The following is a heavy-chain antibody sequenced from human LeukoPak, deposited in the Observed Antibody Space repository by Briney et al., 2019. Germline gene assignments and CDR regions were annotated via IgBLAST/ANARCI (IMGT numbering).Heavy chain of an antibody. CDR2: IIPIFGTA. D-gene: IGHD3-16*01. Sequence: ASVKVSCRASGGTFSSYAISWVRQAPGQGLEWMGGIIPIFGTANYAQKFQGRVTITADKSTSTAYMELSSLRSEDTAVYYCARVLAIMITFGGTFDIWGQGTMVTVSS. CDR3: ARVLAIMITFGGTFDI. V-gene: IGHV1-69*06. CDR1: GGTFSSYA. J-gene: IGHJ3*02.